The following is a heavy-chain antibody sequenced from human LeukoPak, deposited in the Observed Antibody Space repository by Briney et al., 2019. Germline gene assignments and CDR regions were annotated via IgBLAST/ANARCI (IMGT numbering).Heavy chain of an antibody. CDR3: AKDLLVEYSSSSDLLDY. CDR2: IKHDESEK. V-gene: IGHV3-7*03. D-gene: IGHD6-6*01. J-gene: IGHJ4*02. CDR1: GLTFSSYW. Sequence: GGSLRLSCAASGLTFSSYWMSWVRQAPGKVLEWVASIKHDESEKYYVDSLKGRFTISRDNSKNTLSLQMNSLRAEDTAVYHCAKDLLVEYSSSSDLLDYWGQGTLVTVSS.